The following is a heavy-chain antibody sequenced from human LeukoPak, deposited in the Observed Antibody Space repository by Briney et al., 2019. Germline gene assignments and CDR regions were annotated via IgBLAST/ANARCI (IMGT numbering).Heavy chain of an antibody. Sequence: GGSLRLSCTTSGFAFTGFGLNWVRQAPGKGLEWISYMCGNAVDEYYADSVRGRFTISRDNSKDTLYLQMNSLRAEDTAVYYCAKDPTPRISGFDYWGQGTLVTVSS. CDR3: AKDPTPRISGFDY. V-gene: IGHV3-23*01. J-gene: IGHJ4*02. CDR1: GFAFTGFG. CDR2: MCGNAVDE. D-gene: IGHD1-26*01.